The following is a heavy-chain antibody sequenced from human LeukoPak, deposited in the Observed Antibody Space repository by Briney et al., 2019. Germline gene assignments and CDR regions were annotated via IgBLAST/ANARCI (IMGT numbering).Heavy chain of an antibody. D-gene: IGHD3-22*01. V-gene: IGHV3-23*01. CDR2: ISASGGDT. J-gene: IGHJ3*01. CDR1: GFTFRKYA. CDR3: AKRPRDSTGYYLGAFDG. Sequence: GGSLRLSCAVSGFTFRKYAMSWVRQAPGKGLEWVSAISASGGDTYYPDSVRGRFTISRDNSKNTLYLHMSSLRAEDTAVYFCAKRPRDSTGYYLGAFDGWGQGTTVTVSS.